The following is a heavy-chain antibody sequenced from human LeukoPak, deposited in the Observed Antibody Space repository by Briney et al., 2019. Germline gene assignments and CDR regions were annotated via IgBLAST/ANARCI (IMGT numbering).Heavy chain of an antibody. CDR2: ISYDGSNK. D-gene: IGHD3-10*01. CDR3: AKDEGLLWLGGYFDY. Sequence: PGGSLRLSCAASGFTFSSYGMHWVRQAPGKGLEWVAVISYDGSNKYYADSVKGRFTISRDNSKNTLYLQMNSLRAEDTAVYYCAKDEGLLWLGGYFDYWGQGTLVTVSS. V-gene: IGHV3-30*18. CDR1: GFTFSSYG. J-gene: IGHJ4*02.